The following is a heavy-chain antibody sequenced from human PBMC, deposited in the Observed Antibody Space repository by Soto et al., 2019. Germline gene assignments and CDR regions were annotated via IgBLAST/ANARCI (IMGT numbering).Heavy chain of an antibody. J-gene: IGHJ4*02. CDR1: GFTFGDYA. V-gene: IGHV3-49*03. CDR2: IRSKAYGGTT. D-gene: IGHD3-22*01. CDR3: TRRRDYYDSSGKFDY. Sequence: GGSLRLSCTASGFTFGDYAMSWFRQAPGKGLEWVGFIRSKAYGGTTEYAASVKGRFTISRDDSKSIAYLQMNSLRTEDTAVYYCTRRRDYYDSSGKFDYWGQGTLVTVSS.